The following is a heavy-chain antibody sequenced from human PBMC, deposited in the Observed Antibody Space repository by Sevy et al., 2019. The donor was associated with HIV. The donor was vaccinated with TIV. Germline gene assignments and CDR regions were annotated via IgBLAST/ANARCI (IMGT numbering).Heavy chain of an antibody. CDR3: ARHQLLPPNWYFDL. CDR1: GDDISDYY. Sequence: GSLRLSCTVSGDDISDYYWSWIRQPTGKGLEWIGFIYNSGDTNYHPSLKSLVTMSVDTSKNQFSLKLNSVTAADTAVYYCARHQLLPPNWYFDLWGRATLVTVSS. J-gene: IGHJ2*01. D-gene: IGHD2-2*01. V-gene: IGHV4-59*08. CDR2: IYNSGDT.